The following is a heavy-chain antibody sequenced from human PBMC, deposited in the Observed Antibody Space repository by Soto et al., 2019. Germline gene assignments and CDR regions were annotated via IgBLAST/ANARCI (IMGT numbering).Heavy chain of an antibody. Sequence: ASVKVSCKASGYSFSNSYVVWVRQAPGQGLEWMGVINPAGGSTTYAQKFQDRVTMTRDTSTSTVYMKLSSLRSEDTAVYYCAGVGSWSCFDYWGQGTLVTVSP. CDR1: GYSFSNSY. J-gene: IGHJ4*02. CDR3: AGVGSWSCFDY. V-gene: IGHV1-46*01. CDR2: INPAGGST. D-gene: IGHD6-13*01.